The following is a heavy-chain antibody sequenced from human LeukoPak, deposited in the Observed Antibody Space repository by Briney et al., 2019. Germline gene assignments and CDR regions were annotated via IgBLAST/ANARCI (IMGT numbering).Heavy chain of an antibody. CDR1: GFTFSSYA. CDR3: AKDVSNQLLFGDYFDY. V-gene: IGHV3-23*01. Sequence: GGSLRLSCAASGFTFSSYAMSWVRQAPGKGLEWVSAISGSGGSTYYADSVKGRFTISRDNSKNTLYLQMNSLRAEDTAVYYCAKDVSNQLLFGDYFDYWGQGTLVTVSS. J-gene: IGHJ4*02. D-gene: IGHD2-2*01. CDR2: ISGSGGST.